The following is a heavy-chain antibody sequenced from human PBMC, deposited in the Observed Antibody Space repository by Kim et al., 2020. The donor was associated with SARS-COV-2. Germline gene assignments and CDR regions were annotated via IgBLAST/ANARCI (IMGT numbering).Heavy chain of an antibody. CDR1: GFTFSSYS. Sequence: GGSLRLSCAASGFTFSSYSMNWVRQAPGKGLEWVSSISSSSSYIYYADSVKGRFTISRDNAKNSLYLQMNSLRAEDTAVYYCARDPKYSGYDSRSGAFDIWGQGTMVTVSS. J-gene: IGHJ3*02. CDR2: ISSSSSYI. V-gene: IGHV3-21*04. D-gene: IGHD5-12*01. CDR3: ARDPKYSGYDSRSGAFDI.